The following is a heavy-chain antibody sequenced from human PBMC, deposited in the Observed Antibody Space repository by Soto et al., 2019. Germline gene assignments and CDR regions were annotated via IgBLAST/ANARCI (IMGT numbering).Heavy chain of an antibody. V-gene: IGHV4-30-2*01. CDR2: IYHSGST. D-gene: IGHD4-17*01. Sequence: SETLSLTCAVSGGSISSGGYSWSWILQPPGKGLEWIGYIYHSGSTYYNPSLKSRVTISVDRSKSQFSLKLSSVTAADTAVYYCARSQTTVTSYYYWGQGTLVTVSS. J-gene: IGHJ4*02. CDR1: GGSISSGGYS. CDR3: ARSQTTVTSYYY.